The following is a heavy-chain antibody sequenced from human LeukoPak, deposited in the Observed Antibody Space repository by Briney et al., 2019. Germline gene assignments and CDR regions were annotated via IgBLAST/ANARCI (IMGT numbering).Heavy chain of an antibody. CDR3: ARGGYSYAFDV. D-gene: IGHD1-26*01. J-gene: IGHJ3*01. V-gene: IGHV3-66*01. CDR2: IYSGDST. Sequence: GGSLRLSCAASGFTVSGNYMNWVRQAPGKGLEWVSVIYSGDSTYYADSVKGRFTISRDNSKNTLYLQMNSLRAEDTAVYYCARGGYSYAFDVWGQGTMVTVSS. CDR1: GFTVSGNY.